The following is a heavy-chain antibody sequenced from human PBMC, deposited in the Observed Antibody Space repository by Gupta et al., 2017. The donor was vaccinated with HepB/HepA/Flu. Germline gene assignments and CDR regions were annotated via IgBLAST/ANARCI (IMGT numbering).Heavy chain of an antibody. CDR2: IGSDVRT. V-gene: IGHV3-23*01. J-gene: IGHJ6*03. CDR1: GFPLGGNA. D-gene: IGHD3-3*02. Sequence: VQLLESGGGLVQPGESLRLPCAASGFPLGGNAMRWVRQAPGTGLEWVSGIGSDVRTHYADSVKGRFTISRDISKNTVYLQMDSLRAEDTAVYYCAKELHFWSAMDVWGEGTTVTVSS. CDR3: AKELHFWSAMDV.